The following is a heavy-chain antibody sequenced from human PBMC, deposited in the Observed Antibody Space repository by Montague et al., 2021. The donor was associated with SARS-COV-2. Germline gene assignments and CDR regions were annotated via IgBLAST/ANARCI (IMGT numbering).Heavy chain of an antibody. J-gene: IGHJ3*01. CDR2: ISSGGTTI. CDR3: ARVSSNWSDAFDV. D-gene: IGHD6-13*01. CDR1: GFTFSDYY. V-gene: IGHV3-11*01. Sequence: SLRLSFSASGFTFSDYYMSWFRQAPGKELEWLSYISSGGTTIFYADSVKGRLTISRDNAENSLYLQVNSLRGEDTAVYYCARVSSNWSDAFDVWGQGTMVTVSS.